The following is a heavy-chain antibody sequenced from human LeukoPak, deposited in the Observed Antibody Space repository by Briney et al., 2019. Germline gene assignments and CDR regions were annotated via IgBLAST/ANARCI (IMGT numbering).Heavy chain of an antibody. J-gene: IGHJ3*02. CDR1: GFTFSSYS. Sequence: GGSLRLSCAASGFTFSSYSMNWVRQAPGKGLEWVSSISSSSSYIYYADSVKGRFTISRDNAKNSLYLQMNSLRAEDTAVYYCASPTVTQMIDAFDIWGQGTMVTVSS. CDR2: ISSSSSYI. CDR3: ASPTVTQMIDAFDI. V-gene: IGHV3-21*01. D-gene: IGHD4-17*01.